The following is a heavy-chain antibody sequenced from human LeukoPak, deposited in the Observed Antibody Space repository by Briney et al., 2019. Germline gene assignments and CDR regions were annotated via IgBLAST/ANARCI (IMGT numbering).Heavy chain of an antibody. V-gene: IGHV1-18*01. CDR2: ISAYNGNT. CDR3: ARLSTYSSGWFTTHYYYYYYGMDV. J-gene: IGHJ6*02. Sequence: ASVKVSCKASGYTFTSYGISWVRQAPGQGLEWMGWISAYNGNTNYAQKLQGRVTMTTDTSTSTAYMELRSLRSDDTAVYYCARLSTYSSGWFTTHYYYYYYGMDVWGQGTTVTVSS. CDR1: GYTFTSYG. D-gene: IGHD6-19*01.